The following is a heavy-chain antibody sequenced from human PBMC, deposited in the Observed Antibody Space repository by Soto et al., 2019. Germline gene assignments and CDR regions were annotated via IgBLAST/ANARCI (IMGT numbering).Heavy chain of an antibody. Sequence: SETLSLTCTVSGGSISSYYWSWIRQPPGKGLEWIGYIYYSGSTNYNPSLKSRVTISVDTSKNQFSLKLSSVTAADTAVYYCARSHITIFGLGYYYYGMDVWGQGTTVTVSS. J-gene: IGHJ6*02. CDR3: ARSHITIFGLGYYYYGMDV. CDR2: IYYSGST. V-gene: IGHV4-59*01. D-gene: IGHD3-3*01. CDR1: GGSISSYY.